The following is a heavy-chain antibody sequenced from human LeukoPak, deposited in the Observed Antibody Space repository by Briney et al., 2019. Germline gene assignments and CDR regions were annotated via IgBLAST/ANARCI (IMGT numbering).Heavy chain of an antibody. CDR1: GYFFSGYH. Sequence: ASVKVSCKASGYFFSGYHVHWVRQAPGQGLDWMGRICIDSGDTNYAQKFQGRVTMTRDTSISTAYMELSSLTSDDTAVYYCAGLGSTMEGRIDPWGQGTPVTVSS. CDR3: AGLGSTMEGRIDP. D-gene: IGHD3-10*01. CDR2: ICIDSGDT. J-gene: IGHJ5*02. V-gene: IGHV1-2*02.